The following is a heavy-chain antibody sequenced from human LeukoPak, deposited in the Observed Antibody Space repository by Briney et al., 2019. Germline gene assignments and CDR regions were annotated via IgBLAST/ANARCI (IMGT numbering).Heavy chain of an antibody. D-gene: IGHD4-17*01. V-gene: IGHV1-18*01. CDR1: GYTFTSYG. Sequence: ASVEVSCKASGYTFTSYGINWVRQAPGQGLEWMGWISAYNGNTNHAQKLQGRVTMTTDTSTSTAYMELRSLRSDDTAVYYCARTTVTTVDWFDPWGQGTLVTVSS. J-gene: IGHJ5*02. CDR3: ARTTVTTVDWFDP. CDR2: ISAYNGNT.